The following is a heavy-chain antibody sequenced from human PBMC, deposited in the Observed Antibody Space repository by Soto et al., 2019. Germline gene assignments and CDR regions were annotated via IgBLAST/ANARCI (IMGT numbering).Heavy chain of an antibody. CDR2: IDPSDSYT. Sequence: PGESLKISCKGSGYSFTSYWISWVRQMPGKGLEWMGRIDPSDSYTNYSPSFQGHVTISADKSISTAYLQWSSLKASDTAMYYCARHWGSITMIVVVSIPDGMDVWGQGTTVTVSS. J-gene: IGHJ6*02. D-gene: IGHD3-22*01. CDR3: ARHWGSITMIVVVSIPDGMDV. CDR1: GYSFTSYW. V-gene: IGHV5-10-1*01.